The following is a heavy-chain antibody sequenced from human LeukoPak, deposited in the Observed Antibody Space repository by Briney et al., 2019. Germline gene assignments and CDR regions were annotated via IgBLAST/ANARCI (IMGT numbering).Heavy chain of an antibody. D-gene: IGHD3-3*01. J-gene: IGHJ6*03. CDR3: ARLLAVYCYYYMDV. V-gene: IGHV4-34*01. CDR2: INHSGST. Sequence: SETLSLTCAVYGGSFSGYYWSWIRQPPGKGLEWIGEINHSGSTNYNPSLKSRVTISVDTSKNQFSLKLSSVTAADTAVYYCARLLAVYCYYYMDVWGKGTTVTISS. CDR1: GGSFSGYY.